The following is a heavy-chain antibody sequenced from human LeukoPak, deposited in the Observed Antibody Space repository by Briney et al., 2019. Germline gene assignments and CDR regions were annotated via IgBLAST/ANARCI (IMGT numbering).Heavy chain of an antibody. J-gene: IGHJ4*02. CDR3: ARGASNFEY. D-gene: IGHD4/OR15-4a*01. Sequence: GGSLRLSCAASGFTFSDHYMSWVRQAPGKGLEWVSAIYSGGSTYYADSVKGRFTISRDNSKNTLYLQMNSLRAEDTAVYYCARGASNFEYWGRGTLVTVSS. CDR2: IYSGGST. CDR1: GFTFSDHY. V-gene: IGHV3-66*02.